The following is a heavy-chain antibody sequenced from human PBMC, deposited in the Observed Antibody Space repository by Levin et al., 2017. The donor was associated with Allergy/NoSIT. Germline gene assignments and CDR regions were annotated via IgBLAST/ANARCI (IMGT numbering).Heavy chain of an antibody. J-gene: IGHJ5*02. V-gene: IGHV3-48*03. D-gene: IGHD4-11*01. CDR1: GFTFSSYE. CDR2: ISSSGSTI. CDR3: ARLTTPTAPNNWFDP. Sequence: GGSLRLSCAASGFTFSSYEMNWVRQAPGKGLEWVSYISSSGSTIYYADSVKGRFTISRDNAKNSLYLQMNSLRAEDTAVYYCARLTTPTAPNNWFDPWGQGTLVTVSS.